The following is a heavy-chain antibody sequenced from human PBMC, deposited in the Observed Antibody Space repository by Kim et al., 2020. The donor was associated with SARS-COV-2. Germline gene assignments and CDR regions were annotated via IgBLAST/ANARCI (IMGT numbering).Heavy chain of an antibody. CDR2: IKQDGSEK. CDR1: GFTFSSYW. CDR3: ARDRGSSSWYWLSYGMDV. J-gene: IGHJ6*02. V-gene: IGHV3-7*03. Sequence: GGSLRLSCAASGFTFSSYWMSWVRQAPGKGLEWVANIKQDGSEKYYVDSVKGRFTISRDNAKNSLYLQMNSLRAEDTAVYYCARDRGSSSWYWLSYGMDVWGQGTTVTVSS. D-gene: IGHD6-13*01.